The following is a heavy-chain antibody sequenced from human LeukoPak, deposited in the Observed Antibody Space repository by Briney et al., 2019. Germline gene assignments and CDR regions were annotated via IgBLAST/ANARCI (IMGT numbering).Heavy chain of an antibody. V-gene: IGHV5-51*01. CDR1: GYSFTSYW. J-gene: IGHJ4*02. Sequence: GESLKISCKGSGYSFTSYWIGWVRQMPGKGLEWMGIIYPGDSDTRYSPSFQGQVTISADKSISTAYLQWSSLKASDTAMYDCARGYYDFWSGSLYYFDYWGQGTLVTVSS. D-gene: IGHD3-3*01. CDR3: ARGYYDFWSGSLYYFDY. CDR2: IYPGDSDT.